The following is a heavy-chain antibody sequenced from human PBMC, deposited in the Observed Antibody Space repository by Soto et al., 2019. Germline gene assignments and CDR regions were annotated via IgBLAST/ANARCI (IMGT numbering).Heavy chain of an antibody. V-gene: IGHV1-8*01. Sequence: QVQLVQSGAEVKKPGASVKVSCKASGYTFTSYDINWVRQATGQGLEWMGWMNPNSGNTGYAQKFQGRVTMTRNTSISTAYMELSSLRSEDTAVYYCARLSSNLQGFYYYYYGMDVWGQGTTVTVSS. D-gene: IGHD4-4*01. CDR2: MNPNSGNT. J-gene: IGHJ6*02. CDR3: ARLSSNLQGFYYYYYGMDV. CDR1: GYTFTSYD.